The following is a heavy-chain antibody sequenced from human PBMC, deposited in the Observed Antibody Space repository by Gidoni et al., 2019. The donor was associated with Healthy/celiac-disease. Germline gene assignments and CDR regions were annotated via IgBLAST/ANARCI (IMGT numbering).Heavy chain of an antibody. J-gene: IGHJ4*02. CDR3: ASLALEGGSFQD. CDR1: GRSISSYY. CDR2: IYYSGST. V-gene: IGHV4-59*01. D-gene: IGHD1-26*01. Sequence: QVQLQESGPGLVKPSETLSLTCTVSGRSISSYYWSWIRQPPGKGLEWIGYIYYSGSTNYNPSLKSRVTISVDTSKNQFSLKLSSVTAADTAVYYCASLALEGGSFQDWGQGTMVTVSS.